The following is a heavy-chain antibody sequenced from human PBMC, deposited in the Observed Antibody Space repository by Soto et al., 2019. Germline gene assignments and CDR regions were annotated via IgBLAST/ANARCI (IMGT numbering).Heavy chain of an antibody. CDR1: GFTFSDYY. Sequence: GGSLRLSCAASGFTFSDYYRSWIRQAPGKGLEWVSYISSSGTTIYYADSVKGRFTISRDNSKNTLYLEMNSLRAEDTAVYYCARELNTVTTRDAFDIWGQGTMVTVSS. D-gene: IGHD4-17*01. V-gene: IGHV3-11*04. CDR3: ARELNTVTTRDAFDI. CDR2: ISSSGTTI. J-gene: IGHJ3*02.